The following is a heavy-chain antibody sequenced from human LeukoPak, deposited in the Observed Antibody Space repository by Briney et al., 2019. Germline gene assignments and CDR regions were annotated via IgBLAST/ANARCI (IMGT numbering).Heavy chain of an antibody. J-gene: IGHJ6*02. CDR3: AKILERELQYYYYGMDV. CDR2: IASDGSST. CDR1: GFTFSDYW. V-gene: IGHV3-74*01. D-gene: IGHD1-1*01. Sequence: GGSLRLSCAASGFTFSDYWMHWVRQAPGKGLVWVSRIASDGSSTSYADSVKGRFTISRDNAKNTLYVQMNSLRAEDTAVYYCAKILERELQYYYYGMDVWGQGTSVTVSS.